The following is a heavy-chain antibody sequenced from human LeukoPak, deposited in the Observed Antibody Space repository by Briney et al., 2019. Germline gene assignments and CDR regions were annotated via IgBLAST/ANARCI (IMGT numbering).Heavy chain of an antibody. V-gene: IGHV1-8*01. Sequence: GLEWMGWMNPNNGNTGYAQKFQGRVTMTRNTSISTAYMELSSLRSEDTAVYYCASLIRDDYWGQGTLVTVSS. J-gene: IGHJ4*02. CDR2: MNPNNGNT. CDR3: ASLIRDDY. D-gene: IGHD2/OR15-2a*01.